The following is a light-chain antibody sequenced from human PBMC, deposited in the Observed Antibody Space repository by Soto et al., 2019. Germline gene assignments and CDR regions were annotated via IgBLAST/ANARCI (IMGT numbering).Light chain of an antibody. CDR1: QSVSSSY. CDR3: QQYGSSPPWT. Sequence: EIVLTQSPGTLSLSPGERATLSCRASQSVSSSYLAWYQQKPGQAPRLLIYGASSRATGIPDRFSGSGSGTDFTLTISRLEPKDCAVYYCQQYGSSPPWTFGQGTKVEIK. J-gene: IGKJ1*01. CDR2: GAS. V-gene: IGKV3-20*01.